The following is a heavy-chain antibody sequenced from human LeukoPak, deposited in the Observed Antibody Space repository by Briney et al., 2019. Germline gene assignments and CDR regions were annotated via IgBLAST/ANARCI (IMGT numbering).Heavy chain of an antibody. Sequence: SETLSLTCTVSGGSISSYYWSWIRQPPGKGLEWIGYIYYSGSTNYNPSLKSRVTISVDTSKNQFSLKLSSMTAADTAVYYCARGSHYYYYMDVWGKGTTVTVSS. CDR1: GGSISSYY. J-gene: IGHJ6*03. CDR2: IYYSGST. V-gene: IGHV4-59*01. D-gene: IGHD2-15*01. CDR3: ARGSHYYYYMDV.